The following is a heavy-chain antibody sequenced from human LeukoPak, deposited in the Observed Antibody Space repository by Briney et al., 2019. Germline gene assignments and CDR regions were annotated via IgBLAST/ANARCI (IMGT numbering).Heavy chain of an antibody. D-gene: IGHD2-2*01. J-gene: IGHJ5*01. CDR2: ISGSGGST. CDR3: AKDRHAPGRYCSSTSCFPFDS. V-gene: IGHV3-23*01. CDR1: GFTFSSYA. Sequence: GGSLRLSCVVSGFTFSSYAMSWVRQAPGKGLEWVSGISGSGGSTYYADSVQGRFTISRDNTKNTLYLQMNSLRAEDTAVYYCAKDRHAPGRYCSSTSCFPFDSWGQGTLVTVSS.